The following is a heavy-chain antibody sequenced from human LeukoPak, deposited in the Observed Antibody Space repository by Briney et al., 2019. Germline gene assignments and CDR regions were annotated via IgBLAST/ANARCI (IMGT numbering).Heavy chain of an antibody. CDR3: ARVRSLDV. V-gene: IGHV3-74*01. CDR1: GFSFSNYW. CDR2: ISSDGSRT. J-gene: IGHJ3*01. Sequence: PGGSLRLSCAASGFSFSNYWMHWVRQAPGRGLVWVSGISSDGSRTTYADSVKGRFTISRDNAKNTLFLQMNTLRADDTAVYYCARVRSLDVWGQGTMVTVSS.